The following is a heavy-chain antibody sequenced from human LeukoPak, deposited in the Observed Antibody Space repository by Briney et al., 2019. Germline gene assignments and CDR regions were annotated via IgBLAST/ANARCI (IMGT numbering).Heavy chain of an antibody. CDR1: GFTFSSYA. Sequence: GGSLRLSCAASGFTFSSYAMSWVRQAPGKGLEWVSAISGSGGSTYFADSVKGRFTISRDNSKNTLYLRMNSLRAEDTAVYHCAKDLWGSGCYAWFDPWGQGTLVTVSS. J-gene: IGHJ5*02. V-gene: IGHV3-23*01. CDR3: AKDLWGSGCYAWFDP. D-gene: IGHD3-10*01. CDR2: ISGSGGST.